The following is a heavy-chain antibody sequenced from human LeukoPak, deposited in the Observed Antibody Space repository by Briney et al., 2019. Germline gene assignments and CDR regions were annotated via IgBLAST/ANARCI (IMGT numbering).Heavy chain of an antibody. J-gene: IGHJ4*02. Sequence: PGRSLRLSCAASGFASSTAWMNWVRQAPGKGLEWVSYISSSGSTIYYADSVKGRFTISRDNAKNSLSLQMNSLRAEDTAVYYCARHSFGDYEFWFDYWGQGTLVTVSS. CDR1: GFASSTAW. V-gene: IGHV3-48*04. CDR2: ISSSGSTI. CDR3: ARHSFGDYEFWFDY. D-gene: IGHD4-17*01.